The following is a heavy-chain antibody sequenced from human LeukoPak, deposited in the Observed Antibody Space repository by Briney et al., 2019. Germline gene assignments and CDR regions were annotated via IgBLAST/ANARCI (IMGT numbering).Heavy chain of an antibody. CDR2: ISYDGSNK. CDR3: AKPLYSGIDY. CDR1: GFTFSSYG. V-gene: IGHV3-30*18. D-gene: IGHD6-13*01. J-gene: IGHJ4*02. Sequence: GGSLRLSCAASGFTFSSYGMHWVRQAPGKGLEWVAVISYDGSNKYYADSVKGRFTISRDNSKNTLYLQMNSLRAGDTAVYYCAKPLYSGIDYWGQGTLVTVSS.